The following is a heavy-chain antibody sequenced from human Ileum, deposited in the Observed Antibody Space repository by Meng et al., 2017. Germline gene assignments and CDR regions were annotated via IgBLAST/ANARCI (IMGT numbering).Heavy chain of an antibody. D-gene: IGHD3-16*02. J-gene: IGHJ4*02. CDR2: IYHSGST. V-gene: IGHV4-39*01. CDR1: GDSISGSTYY. Sequence: QLRLQESGPGLVEPSETLSLTCSVSGDSISGSTYYWGWIRQPPGGGLEWIGSIYHSGSTYYNPPVESRVAISVDTSRNQFSLKLSSVTATDTAVYYCARFARGYIWESDRYTHWGQGTLVTVSS. CDR3: ARFARGYIWESDRYTH.